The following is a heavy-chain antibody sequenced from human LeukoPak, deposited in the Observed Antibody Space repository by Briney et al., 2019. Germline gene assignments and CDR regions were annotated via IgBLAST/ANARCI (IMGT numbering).Heavy chain of an antibody. CDR3: ARNRGIAAARSWFDP. J-gene: IGHJ5*02. CDR1: GYTFTGYY. Sequence: ASVKVSCKASGYTFTGYYMQWVRQAPGQGLEWMGWINPNSGGTNYAQKFQGRVTMTRDTSISTAYMELSRLRSDDTAVYYCARNRGIAAARSWFDPWGQGTLVTVSS. D-gene: IGHD6-13*01. CDR2: INPNSGGT. V-gene: IGHV1-2*02.